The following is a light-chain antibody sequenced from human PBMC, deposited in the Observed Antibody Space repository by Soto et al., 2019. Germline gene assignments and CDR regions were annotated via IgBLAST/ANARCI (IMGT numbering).Light chain of an antibody. CDR1: QSVSSTS. J-gene: IGKJ2*01. CDR3: QHYGSSPYT. Sequence: EIVLTQSPGTLSLSPGERATLSCRASQSVSSTSLAWYQQKPGQAPRLLIYDASSRATGIPDRFSGSGSGTDFTLTIRRLEPEDFAVYYCQHYGSSPYTFGQGTKLESK. V-gene: IGKV3-20*01. CDR2: DAS.